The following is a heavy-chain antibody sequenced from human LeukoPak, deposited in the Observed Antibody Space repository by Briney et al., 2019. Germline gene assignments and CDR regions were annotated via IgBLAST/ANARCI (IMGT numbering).Heavy chain of an antibody. V-gene: IGHV1-69*13. J-gene: IGHJ4*02. D-gene: IGHD1-26*01. Sequence: GASVKVSCKASGYTFTSYAMNWVRQAPGQGLEWMGGIIPIFGTANYAQKFQGRVTITADESTSTAYMELSSLRSEGTAVYYCARGYYHKNSGSYYVDPWGQGTLVTVSS. CDR3: ARGYYHKNSGSYYVDP. CDR2: IIPIFGTA. CDR1: GYTFTSYA.